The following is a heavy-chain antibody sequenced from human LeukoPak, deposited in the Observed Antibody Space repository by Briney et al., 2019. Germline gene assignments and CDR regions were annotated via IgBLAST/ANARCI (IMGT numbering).Heavy chain of an antibody. CDR2: ISGSGGST. CDR1: GFSFSNYA. V-gene: IGHV3-23*01. D-gene: IGHD3-10*01. J-gene: IGHJ3*02. CDR3: AKDWYCGSGSHAFDM. Sequence: GGSLRLSCAASGFSFSNYAMSWVRQAPGKGLEWVAGISGSGGSTHYADSVKGRFTISRANSENTLYLQLNSLTAEDTAVYYCAKDWYCGSGSHAFDMWGHGTMVTVSS.